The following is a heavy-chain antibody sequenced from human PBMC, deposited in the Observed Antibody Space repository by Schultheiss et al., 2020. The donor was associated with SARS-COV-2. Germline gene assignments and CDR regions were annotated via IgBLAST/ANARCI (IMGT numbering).Heavy chain of an antibody. CDR2: IYYSGST. CDR3: ARDRSHGDYPQSGRPSGIDV. V-gene: IGHV4-31*03. CDR1: GGSISSGGYY. J-gene: IGHJ6*02. D-gene: IGHD4-17*01. Sequence: SETLSLTCTVSGGSISSGGYYWSWIRQHPGKGLEWIGYIYYSGSTYYNPSLKSRVTISVDTSKNQFSLKLSSVTAADTAVYYCARDRSHGDYPQSGRPSGIDVWGQGTTVTVSS.